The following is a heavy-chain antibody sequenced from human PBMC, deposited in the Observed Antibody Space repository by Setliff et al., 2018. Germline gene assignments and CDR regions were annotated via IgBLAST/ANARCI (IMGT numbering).Heavy chain of an antibody. J-gene: IGHJ6*04. CDR2: ISYDGSNK. CDR3: AKRGLSKPDV. CDR1: GFTFSSYA. D-gene: IGHD3-16*02. V-gene: IGHV3-30*01. Sequence: GGSLRLSCAASGFTFSSYAMHWVRQAPGKGLEWVAVISYDGSNKYYADSVKGRFTISRDNSKNTLYLQMNSLRAEDTAVYYCAKRGLSKPDVWGKGTTVTVSS.